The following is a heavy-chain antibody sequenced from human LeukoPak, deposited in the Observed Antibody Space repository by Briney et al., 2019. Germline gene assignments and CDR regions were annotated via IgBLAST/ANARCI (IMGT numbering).Heavy chain of an antibody. CDR3: ARESGDGYFRH. V-gene: IGHV3-7*01. D-gene: IGHD2-21*01. CDR2: IKQDGSEK. Sequence: PGGSLRLSCAASGFTFSSYWMSWVRQAPGKGLEWVANIKQDGSEKYYVDSVKGRFTISRDNAKSSLYLQMNSLRAEDTAVYYCARESGDGYFRHWGQGTLVTVSS. CDR1: GFTFSSYW. J-gene: IGHJ1*01.